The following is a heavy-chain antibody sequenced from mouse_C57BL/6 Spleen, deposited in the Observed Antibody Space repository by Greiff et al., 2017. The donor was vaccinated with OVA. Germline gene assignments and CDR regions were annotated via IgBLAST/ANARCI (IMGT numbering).Heavy chain of an antibody. Sequence: QVQLQQPGAELVKPGASVKMSCKASGYTFTSYWITWVKQSPGQGLEWIGDIYPGSGSTNYNEKFKSKATLTVDTSSSTAYMQLSSLTSEDSAVYYCARYDYSNYAWFAYWGQGTLVTVSA. CDR2: IYPGSGST. CDR3: ARYDYSNYAWFAY. D-gene: IGHD2-5*01. J-gene: IGHJ3*01. CDR1: GYTFTSYW. V-gene: IGHV1-55*01.